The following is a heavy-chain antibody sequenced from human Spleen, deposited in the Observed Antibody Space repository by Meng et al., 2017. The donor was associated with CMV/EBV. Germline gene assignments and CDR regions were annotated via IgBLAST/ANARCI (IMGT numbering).Heavy chain of an antibody. CDR1: NTAA. J-gene: IGHJ5*02. CDR2: TYHRSKWYY. Sequence: NTAAWDWIRRSPSGGLEWLGRTYHRSKWYYDYALSVKSRIAINPDTSKNQFSLHLNSVTPEDTAIYYCARAMNWSYGLGPIGKWFDPWGQGTLVTVSS. V-gene: IGHV6-1*01. CDR3: ARAMNWSYGLGPIGKWFDP. D-gene: IGHD1-7*01.